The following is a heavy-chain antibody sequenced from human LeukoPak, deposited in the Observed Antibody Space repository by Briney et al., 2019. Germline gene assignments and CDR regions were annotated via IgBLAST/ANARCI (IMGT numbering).Heavy chain of an antibody. CDR3: ARAEYSSSADFDY. V-gene: IGHV1-8*03. CDR2: MNPNSGNT. Sequence: GASVKVSCKASGYTFTSYDINWVRQATGQGLEWMGWMNPNSGNTGYAQKFQGRVTITRNTSISTAYMGLSSLRSEDTAVYYCARAEYSSSADFDYWGQGTLVTVSS. CDR1: GYTFTSYD. J-gene: IGHJ4*02. D-gene: IGHD6-6*01.